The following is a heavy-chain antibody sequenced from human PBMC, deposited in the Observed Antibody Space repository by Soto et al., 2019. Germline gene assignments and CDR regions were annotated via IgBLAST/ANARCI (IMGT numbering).Heavy chain of an antibody. J-gene: IGHJ4*02. CDR3: ARGYSSSSTSDY. CDR1: GGSISSYY. V-gene: IGHV4-59*01. CDR2: IYYSGST. Sequence: PSETLSLTCTVSGGSISSYYWSWTRQPPGKGLEWIGYIYYSGSTNYNPSLKSRVTISVDTSKNQFSLKLSSVTAADTAVYYCARGYSSSSTSDYWGQGTLVTVSS. D-gene: IGHD6-6*01.